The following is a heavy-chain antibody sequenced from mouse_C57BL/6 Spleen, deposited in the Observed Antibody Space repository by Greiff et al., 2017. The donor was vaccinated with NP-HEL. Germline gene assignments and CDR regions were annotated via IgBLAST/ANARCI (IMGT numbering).Heavy chain of an antibody. CDR3: ARSDYYGSSYDYWYFDV. CDR2: IYPGDGDT. CDR1: GYAFSSSW. D-gene: IGHD1-1*01. Sequence: LQESGPELVKPGASVKISCKASGYAFSSSWMNWVKQRPGKGLEWIGRIYPGDGDTNYNGKFKGKATLTADKSSSTAYMQLSSLTSEDSAVYFCARSDYYGSSYDYWYFDVWGTGTTVTVSS. J-gene: IGHJ1*03. V-gene: IGHV1-82*01.